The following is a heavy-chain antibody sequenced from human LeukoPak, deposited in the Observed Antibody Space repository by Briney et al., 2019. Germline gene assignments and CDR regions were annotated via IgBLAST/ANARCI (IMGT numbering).Heavy chain of an antibody. Sequence: SETLSLTCTVSGGSISSSSYYWGWIRQPPGEGLEWIGSIYYTASTYYNPSLRGRVTISLDTSKNQFSLTLSSVTAADTAVYYCARASGGQQRFDYWGQGTLVTVSS. D-gene: IGHD6-13*01. J-gene: IGHJ4*02. CDR3: ARASGGQQRFDY. CDR1: GGSISSSSYY. V-gene: IGHV4-39*07. CDR2: IYYTAST.